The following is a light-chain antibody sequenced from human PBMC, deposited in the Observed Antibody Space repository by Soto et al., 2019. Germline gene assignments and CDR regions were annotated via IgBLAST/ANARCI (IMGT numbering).Light chain of an antibody. CDR1: QSVKSN. Sequence: ETVMTQSPATLSVSPGERATLSCRASQSVKSNLVWYQQKPGQSPRLLIYCASTTATGIPARFSGSGSATEFTLTISSLQSEDFAVYYCQQYNNWLYTFGQGTKLEIK. J-gene: IGKJ2*01. CDR3: QQYNNWLYT. CDR2: CAS. V-gene: IGKV3-15*01.